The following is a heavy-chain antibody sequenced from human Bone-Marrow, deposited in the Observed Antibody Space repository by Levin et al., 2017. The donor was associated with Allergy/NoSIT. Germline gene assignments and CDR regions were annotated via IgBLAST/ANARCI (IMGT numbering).Heavy chain of an antibody. D-gene: IGHD2-15*01. CDR1: GDRLYSHT. CDR3: AREEYCSGAYCYSPFAFDI. Sequence: KISCQASGDRLYSHTISWVRQAPGQGLEWMGRFIPLLDTGNYAQKFHNRVTIIADNSTNTAYMELTGLKSEDTALYYCAREEYCSGAYCYSPFAFDIWGQGTMITVSS. CDR2: FIPLLDTG. J-gene: IGHJ3*02. V-gene: IGHV1-69*08.